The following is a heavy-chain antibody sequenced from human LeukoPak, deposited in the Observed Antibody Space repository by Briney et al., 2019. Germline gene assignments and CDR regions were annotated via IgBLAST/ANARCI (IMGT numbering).Heavy chain of an antibody. CDR1: GGSISSYY. CDR2: IYYSGST. J-gene: IGHJ4*02. V-gene: IGHV4-59*12. D-gene: IGHD3-22*01. CDR3: AAHYYDSSGYYEYYFDY. Sequence: SETLSLTCTVSGGSISSYYWSWIRQPPGKGLEWIGYIYYSGSTNYNPSLKSRVTISVDTSKNQFSLKLSSVTAADTAVYYCAAHYYDSSGYYEYYFDYWGQGTLVTVSS.